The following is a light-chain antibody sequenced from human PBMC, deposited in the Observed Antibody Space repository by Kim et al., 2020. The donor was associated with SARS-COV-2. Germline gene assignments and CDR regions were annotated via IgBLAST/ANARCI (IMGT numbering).Light chain of an antibody. CDR3: QQYADSPPT. J-gene: IGKJ1*01. CDR2: GAS. CDR1: QSVRNN. V-gene: IGKV3-20*01. Sequence: IVLTQSPGTLSLSPGETVTLSCRALQSVRNNLAWYQQKPGQAPRLLVYGASSRATGIPDKFSGSGSGTDFTLTISGLESEDFAFYYCQQYADSPPTFGQGTKVDIK.